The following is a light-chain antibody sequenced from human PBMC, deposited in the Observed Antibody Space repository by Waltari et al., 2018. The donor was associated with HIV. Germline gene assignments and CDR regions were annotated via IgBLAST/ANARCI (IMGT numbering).Light chain of an antibody. Sequence: QSALTQPHSVSGSPGQSLTISSTGTSSYVDTFVSWYQHHPGKAPKVLIYDVTKRPSGVPDRFSGSKSGNTAFLTISGLQAEDEADYHCCSHAGNLIFAFGTGTKVTVL. CDR2: DVT. CDR1: SSYVDTF. CDR3: CSHAGNLIFA. J-gene: IGLJ1*01. V-gene: IGLV2-11*01.